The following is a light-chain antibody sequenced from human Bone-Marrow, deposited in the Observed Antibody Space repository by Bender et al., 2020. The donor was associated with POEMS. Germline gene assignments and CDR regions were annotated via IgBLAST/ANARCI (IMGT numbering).Light chain of an antibody. V-gene: IGLV2-14*03. CDR1: NNDVGGYNY. CDR2: DVT. J-gene: IGLJ2*01. Sequence: QSALTQPASVSGSPGQSITISCTGTNNDVGGYNYVSWYQQHLGEAPKLLIYDVTNRPSGVSNRFSGSKSGNTASLTISGLLAEDEADYYCSSYTNNSTLDVLFGGGTKLTVL. CDR3: SSYTNNSTLDVL.